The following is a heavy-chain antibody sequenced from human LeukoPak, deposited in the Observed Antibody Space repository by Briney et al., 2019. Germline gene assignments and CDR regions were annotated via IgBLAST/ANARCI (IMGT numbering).Heavy chain of an antibody. CDR3: ARGGSWFDP. J-gene: IGHJ5*02. CDR1: GGSISSGGYS. CDR2: IYYSGST. Sequence: KASETLSLTCAVSGGSISSGGYSWSWIRQPPGKGLEWIGYIYYSGSTYYNPSLKSRVTISVDTSKNQFSLKLSSVTAADTAVYYCARGGSWFDPWGQGTLVTVSS. V-gene: IGHV4-30-4*07.